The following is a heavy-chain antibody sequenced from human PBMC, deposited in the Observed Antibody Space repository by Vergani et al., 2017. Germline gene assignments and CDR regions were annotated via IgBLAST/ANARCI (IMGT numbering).Heavy chain of an antibody. V-gene: IGHV4-34*01. CDR2: INHSGST. D-gene: IGHD3-10*01. J-gene: IGHJ4*02. CDR3: ARALYGSGSYFAY. Sequence: QVQLQQWGAGLLKPSETLSLTCAVYGGSFSGYYWSWIRQPPGKGLEWIGEINHSGSTNYNPSLKCRVTISVDTSKNQFSLKLSSVTAADTAVYYCARALYGSGSYFAYWGQGTLVTVSS. CDR1: GGSFSGYY.